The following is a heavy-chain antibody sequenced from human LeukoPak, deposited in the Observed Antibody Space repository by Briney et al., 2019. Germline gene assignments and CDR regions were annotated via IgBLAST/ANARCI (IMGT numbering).Heavy chain of an antibody. CDR3: ARESSSWYYYYYYGMDV. CDR2: ISAYNGNT. V-gene: IGHV1-18*04. J-gene: IGHJ6*04. CDR1: GYTFTSYG. Sequence: GGSVKVSCKASGYTFTSYGISWVRQAPGQGLEWMGWISAYNGNTNYAQKLQGRVTMTTDTSTSTAYMELRSLRSDDTAVYYCARESSSWYYYYYYGMDVWGKGTTVTVSS. D-gene: IGHD6-13*01.